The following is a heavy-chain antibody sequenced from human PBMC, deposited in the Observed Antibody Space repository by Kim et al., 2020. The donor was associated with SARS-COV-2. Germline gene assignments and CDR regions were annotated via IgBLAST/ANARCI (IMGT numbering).Heavy chain of an antibody. V-gene: IGHV1-69*01. D-gene: IGHD6-6*01. J-gene: IGHJ5*02. Sequence: YAKKVQGRVRITADESTRTAYMELSSLRSEDTAVYYCARDISIAAPGFDPWGQGTLVTVSS. CDR3: ARDISIAAPGFDP.